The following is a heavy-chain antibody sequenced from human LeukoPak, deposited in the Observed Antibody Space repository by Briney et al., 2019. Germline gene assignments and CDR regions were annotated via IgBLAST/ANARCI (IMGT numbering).Heavy chain of an antibody. J-gene: IGHJ4*02. D-gene: IGHD3-3*01. V-gene: IGHV3-23*01. CDR3: RAQRSGFPHVDH. Sequence: GGSLRLSCAVSGFTFTIYAMTWVRQAPGKGLEWVSSISGSGGKTDYADSVKGRFTISRDNSKNTVYLQMNSLTAGDSALYYCRAQRSGFPHVDHWGQGTHVTVSS. CDR2: ISGSGGKT. CDR1: GFTFTIYA.